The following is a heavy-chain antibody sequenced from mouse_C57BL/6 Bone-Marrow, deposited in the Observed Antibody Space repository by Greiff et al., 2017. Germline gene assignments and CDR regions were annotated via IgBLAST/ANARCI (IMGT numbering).Heavy chain of an antibody. CDR2: INPYNGDT. CDR3: ARPLLFYGSSGYAMDY. CDR1: GYSFTGYF. V-gene: IGHV1-20*01. Sequence: VQLQQSGPELVKPGDSVKISCKASGYSFTGYFMNWVMQSHGKSLEWIGRINPYNGDTFYNQKFKGKATLTVDKSSSTAHRELRSLTSEDSAVYYCARPLLFYGSSGYAMDYWGQGTSVTVSS. D-gene: IGHD1-1*01. J-gene: IGHJ4*01.